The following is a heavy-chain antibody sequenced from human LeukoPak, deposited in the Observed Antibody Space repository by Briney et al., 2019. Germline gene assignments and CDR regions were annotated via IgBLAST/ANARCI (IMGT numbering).Heavy chain of an antibody. V-gene: IGHV1-69*13. J-gene: IGHJ4*02. CDR1: GYTFTSYG. CDR3: ASRGIAAAGFDY. CDR2: IIPIFGTA. Sequence: SVKVSCKASGYTFTSYGISWVRQAPGQGLEWMGGIIPIFGTANYAQKFQGRVTITADESTSTAYMELSSLRSEDTAVYYCASRGIAAAGFDYWGQGTLVTVSS. D-gene: IGHD6-13*01.